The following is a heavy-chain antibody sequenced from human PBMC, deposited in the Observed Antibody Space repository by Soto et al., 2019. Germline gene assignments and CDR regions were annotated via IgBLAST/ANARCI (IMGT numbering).Heavy chain of an antibody. Sequence: EVQLLESGGGLVQPGGSLRLSCAASGFTFSSYAMSWVRQAPGKGLEWVSAISGSGGSTYYADSVKGRFTISRDNSKSTLYLQMNSLRAEDTAVYYCAKEVTVTTLYYYYYMDVWGKGTTVTVSS. J-gene: IGHJ6*03. CDR1: GFTFSSYA. CDR3: AKEVTVTTLYYYYYMDV. V-gene: IGHV3-23*01. D-gene: IGHD4-4*01. CDR2: ISGSGGST.